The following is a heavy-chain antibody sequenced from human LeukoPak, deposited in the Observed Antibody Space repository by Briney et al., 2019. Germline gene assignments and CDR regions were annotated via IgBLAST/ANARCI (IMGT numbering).Heavy chain of an antibody. CDR3: ARGVTTGVDAFDI. J-gene: IGHJ3*02. Sequence: GGSLRLSCAASGFTFSSYWMTWVRQAPGKGLERVANINQDGSEKYYVDSMKGRFTISRDNAKNSLYLEMNSLRAEDTAVYYCARGVTTGVDAFDIWGQGTMVSASS. CDR1: GFTFSSYW. CDR2: INQDGSEK. V-gene: IGHV3-7*01. D-gene: IGHD4-17*01.